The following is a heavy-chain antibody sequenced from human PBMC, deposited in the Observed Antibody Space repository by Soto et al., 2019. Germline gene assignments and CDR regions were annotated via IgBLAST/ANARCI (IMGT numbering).Heavy chain of an antibody. CDR1: GFTFSSYA. D-gene: IGHD6-13*01. J-gene: IGHJ6*02. Sequence: QPGGSLRLSCAASGFTFSSYAMSWVRQAPGKGLEWVSAISGSGGSTYYADSVKGRFTISRDNSKNSLYLQMNSLRAEDTAVYYCARDQVGSSWYFYYYGMDVWGQGTTVTVSS. V-gene: IGHV3-23*01. CDR3: ARDQVGSSWYFYYYGMDV. CDR2: ISGSGGST.